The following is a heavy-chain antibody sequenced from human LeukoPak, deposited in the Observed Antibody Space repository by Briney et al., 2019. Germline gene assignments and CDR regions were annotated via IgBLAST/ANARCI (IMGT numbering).Heavy chain of an antibody. J-gene: IGHJ4*02. CDR1: GGTFISYA. Sequence: ASVKVSCKASGGTFISYAISWVRQAPGQGLEWMGRIIPIFGIANYAQKFQGRVTITADKSTSTAYMELSSLRSEDTAVYYCARGDTAADYWGQGTLVTVSS. V-gene: IGHV1-69*04. D-gene: IGHD5-18*01. CDR3: ARGDTAADY. CDR2: IIPIFGIA.